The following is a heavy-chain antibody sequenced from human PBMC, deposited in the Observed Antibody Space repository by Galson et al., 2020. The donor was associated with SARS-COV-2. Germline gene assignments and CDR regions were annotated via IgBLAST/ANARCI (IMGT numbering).Heavy chain of an antibody. J-gene: IGHJ4*02. D-gene: IGHD3-16*01. CDR3: MAGIKSSYESAYY. Sequence: SQTLSLTCGVSGQSISSGYYWGWIRQPPGEGLQWIASTFRTESTFYNPSLKSRVTISVDTSKNQFTLSLTSVTAADTAVYYCMAGIKSSYESAYYWGQGTLVTVSS. CDR1: GQSISSGYY. CDR2: TFRTEST. V-gene: IGHV4-38-2*01.